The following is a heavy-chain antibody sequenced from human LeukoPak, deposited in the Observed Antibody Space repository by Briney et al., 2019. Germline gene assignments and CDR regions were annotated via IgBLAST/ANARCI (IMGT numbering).Heavy chain of an antibody. CDR1: GFTFSSYA. CDR3: AREFGLITSH. D-gene: IGHD3/OR15-3a*01. CDR2: ISDNGGST. Sequence: QPGGSLRLSCAASGFTFSSYAMSWVRQAPGKGLEWVSSISDNGGSTYSADSVKGRFTISRDNSKNTLYLQMNSLRAEDTAVYYCAREFGLITSHWGQGTLVTASS. V-gene: IGHV3-23*01. J-gene: IGHJ1*01.